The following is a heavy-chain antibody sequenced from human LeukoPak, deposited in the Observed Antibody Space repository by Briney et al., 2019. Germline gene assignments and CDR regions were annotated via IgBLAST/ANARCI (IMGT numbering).Heavy chain of an antibody. J-gene: IGHJ4*02. Sequence: KSSQTLSLTCAVSGGSISSAGYSWSWIRQPPGKGLGWIGYIYHSGSTYYNSSLKSRVTISVDRSKNQFSLKLTSVTAADTAVYYCARLGRYDYFMDYWGQGTLVTVSS. CDR3: ARLGRYDYFMDY. D-gene: IGHD3-16*01. CDR1: GGSISSAGYS. V-gene: IGHV4-30-2*01. CDR2: IYHSGST.